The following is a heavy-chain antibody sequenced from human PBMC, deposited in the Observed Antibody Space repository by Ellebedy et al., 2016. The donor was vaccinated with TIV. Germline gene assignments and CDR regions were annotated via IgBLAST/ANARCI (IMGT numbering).Heavy chain of an antibody. D-gene: IGHD6-13*01. V-gene: IGHV3-30*03. CDR3: AATPSRAEVGTEY. Sequence: GESLKISCAASGFSFNTYGMHWVRQAPGKGLEWVAAISYNGSDKFYEDSVKGRFTISRDNSKNTLYLQMNSLRGEDTDVYYCAATPSRAEVGTEYWGQGTLVTVSS. J-gene: IGHJ4*02. CDR1: GFSFNTYG. CDR2: ISYNGSDK.